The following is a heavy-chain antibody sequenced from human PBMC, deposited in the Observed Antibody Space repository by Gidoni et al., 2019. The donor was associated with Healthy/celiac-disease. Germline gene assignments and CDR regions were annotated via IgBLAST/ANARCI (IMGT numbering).Heavy chain of an antibody. V-gene: IGHV4-39*01. CDR1: GGPISSRSYY. D-gene: IGHD6-19*01. J-gene: IGHJ3*02. CDR2: IYYSWST. CDR3: ASHPGIAVAGTRGAFDI. Sequence: QRQLQESGPGLVKPSEALSLTCTVSGGPISSRSYYWGGIRQPPGKGLEWLGSIYYSWSTYYNPSRKSRVTISVDTSKNQFSLKLSSVTAADTAVYYCASHPGIAVAGTRGAFDIWGQGTMVTVSS.